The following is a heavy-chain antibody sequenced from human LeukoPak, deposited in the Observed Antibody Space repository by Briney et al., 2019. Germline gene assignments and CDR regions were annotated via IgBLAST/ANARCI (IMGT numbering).Heavy chain of an antibody. CDR1: GFTFSSYS. Sequence: GGSLRLSCAASGFTFSSYSMNWVRQAPGKGLEWVSYISSSSSTIYYADSVKGRFTISRDNAKNSLYLQMNSLRAEDTAVYYCARTYYYRSGTNYYFDYWGQGTLVTVSS. J-gene: IGHJ4*02. CDR3: ARTYYYRSGTNYYFDY. CDR2: ISSSSSTI. D-gene: IGHD3-10*01. V-gene: IGHV3-48*04.